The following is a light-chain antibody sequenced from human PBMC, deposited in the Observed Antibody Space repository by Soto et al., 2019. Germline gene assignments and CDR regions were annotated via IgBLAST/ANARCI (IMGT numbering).Light chain of an antibody. V-gene: IGKV3-11*01. Sequence: EIVLTQSPATLSLSPGERATLSCRASQSVSSYLAWYQQKPGQAPRLLIYDASNRATGIPARCSGSGSGTDFTLTISSLEPEDLAVYYCQQRSNWPPRLTFGGGTKLELK. CDR3: QQRSNWPPRLT. CDR2: DAS. J-gene: IGKJ4*01. CDR1: QSVSSY.